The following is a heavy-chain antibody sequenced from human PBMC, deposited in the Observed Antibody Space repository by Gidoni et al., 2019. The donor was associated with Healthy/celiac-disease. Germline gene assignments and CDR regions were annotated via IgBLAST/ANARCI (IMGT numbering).Heavy chain of an antibody. J-gene: IGHJ4*02. CDR1: GGSFSGYY. D-gene: IGHD6-19*01. CDR3: ARAPSWGSGWYRAYYFDY. Sequence: QVQLQQWGAGLLKPSETLSLTCAVYGGSFSGYYWSWIRQPPGKGLEWIGEINHSGSTNYNPSLKSRVTISVDTSKNQFSLKLSSVTAADTAVYYCARAPSWGSGWYRAYYFDYWGQGTLVTVSS. CDR2: INHSGST. V-gene: IGHV4-34*01.